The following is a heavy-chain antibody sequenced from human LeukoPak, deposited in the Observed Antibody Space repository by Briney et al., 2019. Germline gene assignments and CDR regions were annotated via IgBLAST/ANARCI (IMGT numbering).Heavy chain of an antibody. CDR3: ARVPRSYYYYYYMDV. CDR1: GGSISGYH. CDR2: IYYSGSS. J-gene: IGHJ6*03. V-gene: IGHV4-59*01. Sequence: SETLSLTCNVSGGSISGYHWSWIRQAPGKGLEWLGYIYYSGSSNYNPSLKSRVTMSADTSKNQFSLKLSSVTAADTAVYYCARVPRSYYYYYYMDVWGKGTTVTVSS.